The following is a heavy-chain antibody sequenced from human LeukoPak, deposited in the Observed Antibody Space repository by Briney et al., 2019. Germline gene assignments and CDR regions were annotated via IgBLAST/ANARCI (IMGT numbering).Heavy chain of an antibody. CDR3: AKGQLVDYGMDV. J-gene: IGHJ6*02. CDR2: TSYDGSHI. V-gene: IGHV3-30*18. Sequence: GGSLRLSCAASGCTFSNYAMHWVRQAPGKGLEWVAVTSYDGSHIYYADSVKGRFTISRDSSKNTLYLQMNSLRAEDTALYYCAKGQLVDYGMDVWGQGTTVTVSS. D-gene: IGHD6-13*01. CDR1: GCTFSNYA.